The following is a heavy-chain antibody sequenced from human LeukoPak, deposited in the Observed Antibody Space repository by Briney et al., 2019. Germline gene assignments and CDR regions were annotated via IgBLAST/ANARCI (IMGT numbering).Heavy chain of an antibody. CDR2: ISSSSSYI. CDR1: GFTFDDYG. D-gene: IGHD3-22*01. J-gene: IGHJ4*02. V-gene: IGHV3-21*01. CDR3: ARLITMIVDY. Sequence: KTGGSLRLSCAASGFTFDDYGMNWVRQAPGKGLEWVSSISSSSSYIYYADSVKGRFTISRDNAKNSLYLQMNSLRAEDTAVYYCARLITMIVDYWGQGTLVTVSS.